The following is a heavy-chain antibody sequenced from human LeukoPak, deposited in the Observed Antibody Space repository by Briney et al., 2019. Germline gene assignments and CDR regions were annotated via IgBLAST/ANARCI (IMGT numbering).Heavy chain of an antibody. Sequence: SETLSLTCTVSGASISSSTDYWGWIRQPPGKGLEWIGSVYQSGSAYYNPSLKSRVTISVDTSKNQFSPKLSSVTAADTAVFYCARHQPGPYYYYYYGMDVWGQGTTVTVSS. D-gene: IGHD3-10*01. CDR2: VYQSGSA. CDR3: ARHQPGPYYYYYYGMDV. CDR1: GASISSSTDY. V-gene: IGHV4-39*01. J-gene: IGHJ6*02.